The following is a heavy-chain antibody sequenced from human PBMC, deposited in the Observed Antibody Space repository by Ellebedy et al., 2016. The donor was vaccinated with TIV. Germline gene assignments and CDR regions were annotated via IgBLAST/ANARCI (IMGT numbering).Heavy chain of an antibody. CDR1: GGTFSRYA. Sequence: AASVKVSCKASGGTFSRYAISWVRQAPGQGLEWMGGIIPIFGSADYAQKLQGRVTITADESTSTAYMELSSLRSDETAVYYCARAMWGNPNEPIHYYHYGMDVWGQGTTVTVSS. D-gene: IGHD3-16*01. V-gene: IGHV1-69*13. CDR2: IIPIFGSA. CDR3: ARAMWGNPNEPIHYYHYGMDV. J-gene: IGHJ6*02.